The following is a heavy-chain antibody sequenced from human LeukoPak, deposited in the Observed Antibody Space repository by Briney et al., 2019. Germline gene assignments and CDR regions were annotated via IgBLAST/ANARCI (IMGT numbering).Heavy chain of an antibody. V-gene: IGHV3-74*01. CDR3: ARDFGNGDYIGRVDCYFDY. CDR1: GFSFSNYW. Sequence: QPGGSLRLSCAASGFSFSNYWMHWVRHAPGKGLVWVSRISSDGSDTIYADSVKGRFTISRDNSKNTLYLQMNSLRAEDTAVYYCARDFGNGDYIGRVDCYFDYWGQGTLVTVSS. J-gene: IGHJ4*02. CDR2: ISSDGSDT. D-gene: IGHD4-17*01.